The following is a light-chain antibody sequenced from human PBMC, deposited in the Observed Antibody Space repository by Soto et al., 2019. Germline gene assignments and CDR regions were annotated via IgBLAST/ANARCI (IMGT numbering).Light chain of an antibody. CDR2: QAS. V-gene: IGKV1-5*03. Sequence: DIQMTQSPSTLSTSIGYRVTITCRASQNITRWLAWYQQKPGKAPKLLIYQASTLESGVPSRFSGTGSGTEFSLTISSLQPEDFATYYCQQFKNYPLTFGGGTKVDIK. CDR3: QQFKNYPLT. CDR1: QNITRW. J-gene: IGKJ4*01.